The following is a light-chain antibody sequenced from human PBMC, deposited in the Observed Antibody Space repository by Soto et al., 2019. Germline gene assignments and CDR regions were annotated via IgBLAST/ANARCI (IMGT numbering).Light chain of an antibody. CDR1: SSDVGSYNL. CDR3: SSYAGSSPVV. J-gene: IGLJ2*01. Sequence: QSVLTQPASVSGSPGQSITISCTGTSSDVGSYNLVSWYQHHPGKAPKLMIYEVSKRPSGVSNRFSGSKSGNTASLTISGLQAEDEADYYCSSYAGSSPVVFGGGTKLTVL. V-gene: IGLV2-23*02. CDR2: EVS.